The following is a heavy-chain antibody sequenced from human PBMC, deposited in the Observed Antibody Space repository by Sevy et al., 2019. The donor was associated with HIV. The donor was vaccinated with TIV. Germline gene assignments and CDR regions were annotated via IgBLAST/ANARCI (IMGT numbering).Heavy chain of an antibody. CDR1: GFTFSSYG. J-gene: IGHJ6*02. CDR3: AKDSYSSSSRYYYYGMDV. V-gene: IGHV3-30*18. D-gene: IGHD6-6*01. Sequence: GGSLRLSCAASGFTFSSYGMHWVRQAPGKGLEWVAVISYDGSNKYYADSVKGRFTISRDNSKNTLYLQMNSLRAEDTAVYYCAKDSYSSSSRYYYYGMDVWGQGTTVTVSS. CDR2: ISYDGSNK.